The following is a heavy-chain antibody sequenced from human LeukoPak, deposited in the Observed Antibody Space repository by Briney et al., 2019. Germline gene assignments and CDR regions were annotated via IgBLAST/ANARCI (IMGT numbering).Heavy chain of an antibody. CDR1: GGSISSYY. V-gene: IGHV4-4*07. CDR3: ARGIAAASDRAFDI. D-gene: IGHD6-13*01. J-gene: IGHJ3*02. CDR2: IYSSGGT. Sequence: SETLSLTCTVSGGSISSYYWSWIRQPAGKGLEWIGRIYSSGGTDYNPSLKSRVTMSVDTSKYQFSLKVSSVTAADTAVYYCARGIAAASDRAFDIWGQGTMVTVSS.